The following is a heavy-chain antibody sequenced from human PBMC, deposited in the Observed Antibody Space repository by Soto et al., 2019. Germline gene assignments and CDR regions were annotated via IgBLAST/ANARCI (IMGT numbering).Heavy chain of an antibody. D-gene: IGHD4-17*01. J-gene: IGHJ5*02. CDR2: IYYSGST. V-gene: IGHV4-30-4*01. CDR1: GGSISSGDYY. CDR3: ARFYGDYANWFDP. Sequence: PSETLSLTCTVSGGSISSGDYYWSWIRQPPGKGLEWIGNIYYSGSTYYNPSLKSRVTISVDRSKNQFSLKLSSVTAADTAVYYCARFYGDYANWFDPWGQGTLVTVSS.